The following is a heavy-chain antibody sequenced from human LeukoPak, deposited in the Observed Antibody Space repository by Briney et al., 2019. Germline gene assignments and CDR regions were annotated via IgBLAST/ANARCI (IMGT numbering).Heavy chain of an antibody. J-gene: IGHJ4*02. D-gene: IGHD3-10*01. CDR2: ISHYNGQT. CDR3: AREKFGVSFDS. CDR1: GYTFTSYG. Sequence: ASDPVSCQDSGYTFTSYGNSWVRQAPGQGLEWMGWISHYNGQTNYAQPFQGRVTMTTDTSTSSGYMELRSLRSDDTAVYYCAREKFGVSFDSWGQGTLVTVSS. V-gene: IGHV1-18*04.